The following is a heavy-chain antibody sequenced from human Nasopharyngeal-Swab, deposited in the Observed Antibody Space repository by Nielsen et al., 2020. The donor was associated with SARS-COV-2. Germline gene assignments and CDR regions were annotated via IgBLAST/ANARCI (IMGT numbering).Heavy chain of an antibody. D-gene: IGHD3-16*01. CDR1: GDSIISYY. CDR2: MYYSGST. J-gene: IGHJ2*01. V-gene: IGHV4-59*01. CDR3: ARPGGSGDPYWYFDL. Sequence: SETLSITCSVSGDSIISYYWSWIRQPPGKGLEWIGYMYYSGSTSHNPSLKSRVTISVDTSKNQISLKLTSVTAADTAVYYCARPGGSGDPYWYFDLWGRGTLVTVSS.